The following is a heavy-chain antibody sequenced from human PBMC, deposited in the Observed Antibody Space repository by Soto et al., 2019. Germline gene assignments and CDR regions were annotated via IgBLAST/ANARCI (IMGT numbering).Heavy chain of an antibody. CDR1: GFTFSDHY. V-gene: IGHV3-72*01. Sequence: EVQLVESGGGLVQPGGSLRLSCAASGFTFSDHYMDWVRQAPGKGLEWVGRTRNKANSYTTEYAASVKGRFTSSRDDSKNSLYLQMNSLKPEDTAVYYCARVSNGDYLFDYWGQGTLVTVSS. CDR3: ARVSNGDYLFDY. D-gene: IGHD4-17*01. J-gene: IGHJ4*02. CDR2: TRNKANSYTT.